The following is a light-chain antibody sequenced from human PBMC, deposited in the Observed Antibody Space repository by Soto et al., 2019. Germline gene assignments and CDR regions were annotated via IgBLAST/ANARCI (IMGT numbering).Light chain of an antibody. J-gene: IGKJ1*01. CDR3: QQYGGSHRT. V-gene: IGKV3-20*01. Sequence: EIVLTQSPGTLSLSPGERGTLSCRASQSVSSGYLAWYQQKPGQAPRLLIYDASSRATGIPDRFSGSGSGTDFTLTISRLEHEDFEVYYCQQYGGSHRTLGQGTKADIK. CDR2: DAS. CDR1: QSVSSGY.